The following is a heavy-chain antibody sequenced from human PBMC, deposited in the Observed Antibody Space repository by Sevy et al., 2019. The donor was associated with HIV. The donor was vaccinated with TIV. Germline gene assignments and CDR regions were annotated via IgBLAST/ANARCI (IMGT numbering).Heavy chain of an antibody. CDR2: ISYDGSNK. V-gene: IGHV3-30-3*01. D-gene: IGHD6-13*01. Sequence: GGSLRLSCAASGFTFSSYAMHWVRQAPGKGLEWVAVISYDGSNKYYADSVKGRFTISRDNSKNTLYLQMNSLRAEDTAVYYCARDPTIAAAGRGSFDYWGQRTLVTVSS. CDR3: ARDPTIAAAGRGSFDY. J-gene: IGHJ4*02. CDR1: GFTFSSYA.